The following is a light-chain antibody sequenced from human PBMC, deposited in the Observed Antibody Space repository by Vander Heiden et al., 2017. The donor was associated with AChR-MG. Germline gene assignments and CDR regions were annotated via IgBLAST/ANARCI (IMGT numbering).Light chain of an antibody. CDR3: QSYDSSLSGPVV. Sequence: QSVLTQPPSVSGAPGPSVTLSCTGSSSNIGAGYDVHWYQQLPGTAPKLLIYGNSNRPSGVPDRFSGSKSGTSASLAITGLQAEDEADYYCQSYDSSLSGPVVFGGGTKLTVL. CDR1: SSNIGAGYD. CDR2: GNS. V-gene: IGLV1-40*01. J-gene: IGLJ2*01.